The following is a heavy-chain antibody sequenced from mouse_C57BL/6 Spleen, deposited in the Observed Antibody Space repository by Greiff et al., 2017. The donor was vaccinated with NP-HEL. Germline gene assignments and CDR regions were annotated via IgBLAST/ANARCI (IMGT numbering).Heavy chain of an antibody. Sequence: EVKLQESGAELVKPGASVKLSCTASGFTIKDYYMHWVKQRTEQGLEWIGRIDPEDGETKYAPKFQGKATITADTSSNTAYLQLSSLTSEDTAVYYCTRCYYGSWYFDVWGTGTTVTVSS. D-gene: IGHD1-1*01. CDR1: GFTIKDYY. CDR3: TRCYYGSWYFDV. J-gene: IGHJ1*03. CDR2: IDPEDGET. V-gene: IGHV14-2*01.